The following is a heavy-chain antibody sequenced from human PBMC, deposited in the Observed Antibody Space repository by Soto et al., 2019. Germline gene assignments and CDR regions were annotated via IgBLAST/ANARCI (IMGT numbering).Heavy chain of an antibody. J-gene: IGHJ4*02. V-gene: IGHV2-5*01. CDR3: AHRLAFALAGKIMSFDY. CDR1: GFSLNTNGEG. D-gene: IGHD3-16*01. Sequence: QITLKESGPTLVKPTQTLTLTCTLSGFSLNTNGEGVGWIRQPPGKALEWLALIYWNDDKRYTPSLKSRLTITKDTSTNQVVLSMTNMVPVDTATYYYAHRLAFALAGKIMSFDYWGQGTLITVSS. CDR2: IYWNDDK.